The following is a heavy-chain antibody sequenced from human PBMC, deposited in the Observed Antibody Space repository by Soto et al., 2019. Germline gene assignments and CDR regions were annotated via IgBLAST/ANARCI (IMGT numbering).Heavy chain of an antibody. CDR1: GGSISDDTYY. Sequence: QLQLPESGPGLVKPSETLSLTCTVSGGSISDDTYYWGWIRQPPGKGLEWIGSMYYSGTSSYNPSLKSRVSMSVDTSKKQLSLRLTSVTAADTAVYYCARLHCDSPNCVPLDPWGQGTLVTVSS. D-gene: IGHD3-22*01. CDR2: MYYSGTS. J-gene: IGHJ5*02. V-gene: IGHV4-39*01. CDR3: ARLHCDSPNCVPLDP.